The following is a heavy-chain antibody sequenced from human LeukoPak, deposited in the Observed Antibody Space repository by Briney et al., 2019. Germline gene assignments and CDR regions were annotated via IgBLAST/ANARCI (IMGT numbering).Heavy chain of an antibody. CDR2: INNDGSSA. CDR1: GFTFNNYW. J-gene: IGHJ6*02. D-gene: IGHD3-16*02. Sequence: GGSLRLSCAASGFTFNNYWIHWVRQVPGKGLVWVSRINNDGSSASYVDSVKGRFTISRDNAKNSLYLQMNSLRAEDTAVYYCARVVVISPYGLDVWGQGTTVTVSS. V-gene: IGHV3-74*01. CDR3: ARVVVISPYGLDV.